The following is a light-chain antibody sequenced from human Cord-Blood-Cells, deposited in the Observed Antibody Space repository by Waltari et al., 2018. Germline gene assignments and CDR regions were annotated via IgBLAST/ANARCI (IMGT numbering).Light chain of an antibody. Sequence: DIQMTQSPSSLSASVGDRVTITCRASQSISSYLNWYQQKPGKAPKLLIYAASSLQSGVPSRFSGSGSGTEFTLTISSLQPEEFATYDCQQSYSTPYTFGQGTKLEIK. CDR1: QSISSY. J-gene: IGKJ2*01. CDR3: QQSYSTPYT. CDR2: AAS. V-gene: IGKV1-39*01.